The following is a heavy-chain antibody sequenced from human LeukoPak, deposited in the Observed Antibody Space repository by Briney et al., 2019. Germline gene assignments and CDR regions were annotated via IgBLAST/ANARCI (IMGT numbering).Heavy chain of an antibody. V-gene: IGHV3-48*03. J-gene: IGHJ4*02. Sequence: QPGGSLRLSCAASGFTFSSYEMNWVRQAPGKGLEWVSYISSSGSTIYYADSVKGRFTISRDNSKNTLYLQMNSLRAEDTAVYYCAKVSESAMATFSFDYWGQGTLVTVSS. CDR1: GFTFSSYE. CDR3: AKVSESAMATFSFDY. CDR2: ISSSGSTI. D-gene: IGHD5-18*01.